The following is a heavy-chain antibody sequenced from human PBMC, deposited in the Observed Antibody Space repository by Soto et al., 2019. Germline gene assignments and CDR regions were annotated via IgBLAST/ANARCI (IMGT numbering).Heavy chain of an antibody. Sequence: QVQLVQSGAEVKKPGSSVKVSCKASGGTFSSYTISWVRQAPGQGLEWMGRIIPILGIVNYAQKFQGRVSITADESTGTAYMELSSLTSDDTAVYYCARGPNDSLDYWGQGTLVTVSS. CDR1: GGTFSSYT. CDR2: IIPILGIV. D-gene: IGHD3-22*01. V-gene: IGHV1-69*02. CDR3: ARGPNDSLDY. J-gene: IGHJ4*02.